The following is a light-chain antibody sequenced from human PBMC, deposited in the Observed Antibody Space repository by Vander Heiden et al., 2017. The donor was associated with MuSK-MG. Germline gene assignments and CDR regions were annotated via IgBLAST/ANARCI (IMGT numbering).Light chain of an antibody. CDR1: SSNIGSNY. CDR3: ATWDDSLSAVV. J-gene: IGLJ2*01. V-gene: IGLV1-47*01. Sequence: QSVLTQPPSASGTPGQRVTISCSGSSSNIGSNYVYWYQQLPGTAPKLLIYRNNQRPSGVPDRFSGSKSGTSASLAISGLRSEDEADYYCATWDDSLSAVVFGGGTKLTGL. CDR2: RNN.